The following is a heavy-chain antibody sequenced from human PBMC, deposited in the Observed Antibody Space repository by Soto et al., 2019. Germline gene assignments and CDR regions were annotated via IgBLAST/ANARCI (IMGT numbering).Heavy chain of an antibody. CDR3: ARGLYYDFWSGYYFPDY. Sequence: QVQLVQSGAEVKKPGSSVKVSCKASVGTFSSYAISWVRQAPGQGLEWMGGIIPIFGTANYALKFQGRVTITADESTSTAYRELSSLRSEDTAVYYCARGLYYDFWSGYYFPDYWGQGNLVTVSS. J-gene: IGHJ4*02. CDR2: IIPIFGTA. V-gene: IGHV1-69*01. CDR1: VGTFSSYA. D-gene: IGHD3-3*01.